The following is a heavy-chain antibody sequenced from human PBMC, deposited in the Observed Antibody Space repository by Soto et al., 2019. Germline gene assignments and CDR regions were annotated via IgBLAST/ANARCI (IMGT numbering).Heavy chain of an antibody. D-gene: IGHD1-1*01. V-gene: IGHV1-18*01. CDR2: ISPYNGNT. CDR1: GYTFTSYG. Sequence: ASVKVSCKASGYTFTSYGISWVRQAPGQGLEWMGWISPYNGNTNYAQKLQGRVTMTTDTSTSTAYMELRSLRSDDTAVYYCARGNGDYYYYYGMDVWGQGTTVTVSS. J-gene: IGHJ6*02. CDR3: ARGNGDYYYYYGMDV.